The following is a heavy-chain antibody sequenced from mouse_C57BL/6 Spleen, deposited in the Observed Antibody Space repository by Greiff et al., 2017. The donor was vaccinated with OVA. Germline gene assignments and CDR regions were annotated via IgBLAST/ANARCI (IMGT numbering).Heavy chain of an antibody. CDR2: IRNKANGYTT. V-gene: IGHV7-3*01. CDR1: GFTFTDYY. D-gene: IGHD6-1*01. J-gene: IGHJ1*03. CDR3: ARSSNPYFDV. Sequence: EVQLVESGGGLVQPGGSLSLSCAASGFTFTDYYMSWVRQPPGKALEWLGFIRNKANGYTTEYSASVKGRFTISRDNSQSILYLQMNALRAEDSAAYYCARSSNPYFDVWGTGTTVTVSS.